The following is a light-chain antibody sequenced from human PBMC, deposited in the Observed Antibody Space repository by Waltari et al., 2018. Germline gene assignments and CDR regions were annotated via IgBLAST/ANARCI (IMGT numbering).Light chain of an antibody. CDR1: SGHSTNA. J-gene: IGLJ3*02. V-gene: IGLV4-69*01. CDR2: VNSDGSH. Sequence: QLVLTQSPSASASLGASVKLTCNLSSGHSTNAVAWLQQQPEKGPRFLMKVNSDGSHTKGDEIPDRFSGSSSGAERYLTISSLQSEDEADYYCQTGGHGTWVFGGGTKLTVL. CDR3: QTGGHGTWV.